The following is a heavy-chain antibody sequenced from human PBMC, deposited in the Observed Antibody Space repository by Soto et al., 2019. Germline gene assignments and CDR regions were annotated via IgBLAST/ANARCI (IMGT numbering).Heavy chain of an antibody. CDR2: IYSGGST. Sequence: PGGSLRLSCAASGFTVSSNYMSWVRQAPGKGLGWVSVIYSGGSTYYADSVKGRFTISRDNSKNTLYLQMNSLRAEDTAVYYCASSGRFTMVRGVIGAFEIWGQGTMVTVSS. CDR3: ASSGRFTMVRGVIGAFEI. J-gene: IGHJ3*02. D-gene: IGHD3-10*01. CDR1: GFTVSSNY. V-gene: IGHV3-66*01.